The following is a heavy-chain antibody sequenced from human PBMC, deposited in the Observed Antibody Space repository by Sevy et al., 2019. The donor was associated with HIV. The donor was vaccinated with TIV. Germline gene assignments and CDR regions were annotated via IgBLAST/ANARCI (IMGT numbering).Heavy chain of an antibody. V-gene: IGHV1-2*02. CDR2: INPNSGGT. Sequence: ASVKVSCKASGYTFTGYYMHWVQQAPGQGLEWMGWINPNSGGTNYAQKFQGRVTMTRDTSISTAYMELSRLRSDDTAVYYCARLDGITIFGVVMSRWFDPWGQGTLVTVSS. CDR3: ARLDGITIFGVVMSRWFDP. CDR1: GYTFTGYY. D-gene: IGHD3-3*01. J-gene: IGHJ5*02.